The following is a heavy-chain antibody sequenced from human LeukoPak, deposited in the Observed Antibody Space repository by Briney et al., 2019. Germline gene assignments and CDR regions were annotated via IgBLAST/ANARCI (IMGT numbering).Heavy chain of an antibody. J-gene: IGHJ4*02. Sequence: SETLSLTCAVSGGSISSGGYSWSWIRQPPGKGLEWIGYIYHSGSTHYNPSLKSRVTISVDRSKNQFSLKLSSVTAADTAVYYCARGTYWRFDYWGQGTLVTVSS. V-gene: IGHV4-30-2*01. CDR1: GGSISSGGYS. D-gene: IGHD1-1*01. CDR2: IYHSGST. CDR3: ARGTYWRFDY.